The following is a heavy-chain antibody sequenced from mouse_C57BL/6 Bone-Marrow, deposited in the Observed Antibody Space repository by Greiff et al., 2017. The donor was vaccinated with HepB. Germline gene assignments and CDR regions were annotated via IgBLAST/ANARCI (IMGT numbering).Heavy chain of an antibody. Sequence: QVQLQQPGAELVKPGASVKLSCKASGYTFTSYWMHWVKQRPGQGLEWIGMIHPNSGSTNYNEKFKSKATLTVDKSSSTAYMQLSSLTSEDSAVYYCARSYDYHYFDYWGQVTTLTVSS. D-gene: IGHD2-4*01. V-gene: IGHV1-64*01. CDR3: ARSYDYHYFDY. J-gene: IGHJ2*01. CDR1: GYTFTSYW. CDR2: IHPNSGST.